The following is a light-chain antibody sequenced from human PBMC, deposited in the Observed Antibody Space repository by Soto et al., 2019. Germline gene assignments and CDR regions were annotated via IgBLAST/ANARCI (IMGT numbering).Light chain of an antibody. V-gene: IGKV3-15*01. CDR3: QQYNNWPYT. CDR2: NTF. Sequence: EIVMTQSPATLSVFPGERATLSCRASQSVSSNLVWYQQKPCQAPKLLIYNTFTRATGIPVRFSGSGSGTEFSLTISSLQSEDFAVYYCQQYNNWPYTFGQGTKLEI. CDR1: QSVSSN. J-gene: IGKJ2*01.